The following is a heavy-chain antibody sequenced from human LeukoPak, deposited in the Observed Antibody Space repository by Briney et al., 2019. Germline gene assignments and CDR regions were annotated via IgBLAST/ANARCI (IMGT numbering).Heavy chain of an antibody. CDR2: IYTSGST. CDR1: GGSISSYY. D-gene: IGHD1-26*01. Sequence: SETLSLTCTVSGGSISSYYWSWIRQPAGKGLEYIGRIYTSGSTNYNPSLKSRVTMSVDTSKNQFSLKQSSVTAADTAVYYCVGGTYYGGDYWGQGTLVTVSS. J-gene: IGHJ4*02. CDR3: VGGTYYGGDY. V-gene: IGHV4-4*07.